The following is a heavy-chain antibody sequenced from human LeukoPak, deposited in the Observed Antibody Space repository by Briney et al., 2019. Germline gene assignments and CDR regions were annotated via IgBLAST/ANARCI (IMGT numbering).Heavy chain of an antibody. CDR2: ILTSGTT. Sequence: SETLSLTCTVSNDSISSYHWSWVRQPPGKGLEWIGYILTSGTTNYNPSLKSRLTISVDTSKNRFTLKLSSVTAADTAVYYCARLRVSGSYLYYFDYWGQGTLVTVSS. CDR1: NDSISSYH. J-gene: IGHJ4*02. V-gene: IGHV4-4*09. CDR3: ARLRVSGSYLYYFDY. D-gene: IGHD3-10*01.